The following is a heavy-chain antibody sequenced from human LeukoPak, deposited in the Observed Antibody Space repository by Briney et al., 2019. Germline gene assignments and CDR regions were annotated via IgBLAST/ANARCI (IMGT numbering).Heavy chain of an antibody. CDR2: IKQDGSEK. D-gene: IGHD3-3*01. CDR3: ARDIYDFWSGYSYNWFDP. CDR1: GFTFSSYW. J-gene: IGHJ5*02. Sequence: TGGSLRLSCAASGFTFSSYWMSWVRQAPGKGLEWVANIKQDGSEKYYVDSVKGRFTISRDNAKNSLYLQMNSLRAEDTALYYCARDIYDFWSGYSYNWFDPWGQGTLVTVSS. V-gene: IGHV3-7*01.